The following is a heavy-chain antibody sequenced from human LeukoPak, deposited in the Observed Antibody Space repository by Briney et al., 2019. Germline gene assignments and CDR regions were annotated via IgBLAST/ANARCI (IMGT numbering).Heavy chain of an antibody. CDR1: GFSFSSYA. Sequence: PGGSLRLSCAASGFSFSSYAMHWVRQAPGKGLEWVALIWHDASHTFYTDCVKGRFTISRDNSKNTVYLQMNSLGGEDTAVYYCAREIFVSVIYPDYWGQGTLVTVSS. CDR3: AREIFVSVIYPDY. J-gene: IGHJ4*02. D-gene: IGHD3-3*01. CDR2: IWHDASHT. V-gene: IGHV3-33*01.